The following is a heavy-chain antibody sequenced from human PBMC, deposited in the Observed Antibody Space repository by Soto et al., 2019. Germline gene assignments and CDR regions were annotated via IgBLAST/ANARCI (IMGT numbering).Heavy chain of an antibody. CDR3: ARERYQVISDGMDV. J-gene: IGHJ6*02. CDR1: GYTFTGYY. CDR2: INPETGGT. Sequence: QVQLVQSGADVKTPGASVRVSCKASGYTFTGYYVHWVREAPGQGLEWXGWINPETGGTSYAQKFQGRVTLSRDTSINTAYLELSRLRFDDAAVYFCARERYQVISDGMDVWGQGTTVTVSS. D-gene: IGHD2-2*01. V-gene: IGHV1-2*02.